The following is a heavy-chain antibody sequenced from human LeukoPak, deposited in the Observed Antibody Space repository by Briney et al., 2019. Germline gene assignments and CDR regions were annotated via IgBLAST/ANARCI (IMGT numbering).Heavy chain of an antibody. D-gene: IGHD1-26*01. Sequence: GGSLRLSCAASGFTFNNYNMNWVRQAPGKGLEWVSSISDSSSYIYYADSVRGRFTISRDNAKNSLYLQMNRLRAEDTAMYYCARADLSGSYFHPHFLDYWGQGTLVTVSS. CDR1: GFTFNNYN. V-gene: IGHV3-21*01. J-gene: IGHJ4*02. CDR3: ARADLSGSYFHPHFLDY. CDR2: ISDSSSYI.